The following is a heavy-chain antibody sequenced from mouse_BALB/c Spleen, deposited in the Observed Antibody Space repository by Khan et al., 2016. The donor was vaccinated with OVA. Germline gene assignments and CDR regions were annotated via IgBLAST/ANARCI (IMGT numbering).Heavy chain of an antibody. CDR3: VNHGSSSDWFTY. D-gene: IGHD1-1*01. CDR2: IDPITDYT. V-gene: IGHV1-7*01. Sequence: QVQLKQSGPELAKPGASVKMSCKASGYTFTSYWMHWVKQTPGQGLEWIGYIDPITDYTAYNQKFRDMATLTLDKSSTTGYMQLTSLTSEDSAVYYCVNHGSSSDWFTYWGQGTLVTVSA. J-gene: IGHJ3*01. CDR1: GYTFTSYW.